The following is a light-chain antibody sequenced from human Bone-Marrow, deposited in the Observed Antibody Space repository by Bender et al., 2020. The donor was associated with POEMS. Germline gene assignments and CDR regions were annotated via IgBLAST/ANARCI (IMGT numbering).Light chain of an antibody. J-gene: IGLJ2*01. CDR1: SNDVGAFDS. CDR2: EVT. CDR3: ATWDDSLSGVV. V-gene: IGLV2-14*01. Sequence: QSDLTQPASVSGSPGQSVTISCAGGSNDVGAFDSVAWYQRLPGNAPTVLIYEVTKRPSGVSNRFSASKSGNTASLTISGLQPEDEADYYCATWDDSLSGVVFGGGTKLTVL.